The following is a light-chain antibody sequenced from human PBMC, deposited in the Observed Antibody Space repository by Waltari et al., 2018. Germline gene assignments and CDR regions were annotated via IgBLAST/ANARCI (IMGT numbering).Light chain of an antibody. CDR1: SSDVGSHNL. Sequence: QSALTQPASVSGSPGQSITISCTGTSSDVGSHNLVSWYQHHPGKAPNLMIDEDTKRPSGVSNRFSGSKSGNTASLTISVLQAEDEADYYCCSYAGGTASILLGGGTKLTVL. CDR3: CSYAGGTASIL. CDR2: EDT. J-gene: IGLJ2*01. V-gene: IGLV2-23*01.